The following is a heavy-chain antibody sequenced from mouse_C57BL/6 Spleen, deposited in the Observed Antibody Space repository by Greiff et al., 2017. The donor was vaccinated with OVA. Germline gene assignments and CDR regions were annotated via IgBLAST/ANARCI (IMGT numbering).Heavy chain of an antibody. V-gene: IGHV1-26*01. D-gene: IGHD1-1*01. CDR1: GYTFTDYY. J-gene: IGHJ1*03. Sequence: EVKLQQSGPELVKPGASVKISCKASGYTFTDYYMNWVKQSHGKSLEWIGDINPNNGGTSYNQKFKGKATLTVDKSSSTAYMELRSLTSEDSAVYYCASEGNYGSSYWYFDVWGTGTTVTVSS. CDR2: INPNNGGT. CDR3: ASEGNYGSSYWYFDV.